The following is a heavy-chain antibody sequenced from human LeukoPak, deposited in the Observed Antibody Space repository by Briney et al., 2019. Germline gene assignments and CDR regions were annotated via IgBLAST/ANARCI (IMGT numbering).Heavy chain of an antibody. D-gene: IGHD3/OR15-3a*01. CDR3: AREFGLITSH. CDR2: ISDNGGST. V-gene: IGHV3-23*01. J-gene: IGHJ1*01. CDR1: GFTFSSYA. Sequence: GGSLRLSCAASGFTFSSYAMSWVRQAPGKGLEWVSSISDNGGSTYSADSVKCRFTISRDNSKNTLYLQMNSMRAEDTVVYYCAREFGLITSHWGQGTLVTVSS.